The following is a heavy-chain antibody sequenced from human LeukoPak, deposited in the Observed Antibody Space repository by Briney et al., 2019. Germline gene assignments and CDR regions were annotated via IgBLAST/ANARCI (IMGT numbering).Heavy chain of an antibody. CDR1: GFTFSDNY. CDR2: ISGSSSYI. J-gene: IGHJ5*02. V-gene: IGHV3-11*04. CDR3: ARAETTVTRPHWFDP. Sequence: GGSLRLSCAASGFTFSDNYMNWIRQAPGRGLEWVSYISGSSSYIYYADSVKGRFTISRDNAKNSLYLQMNSLRAEDTAVYYCARAETTVTRPHWFDPWGQGTLVTVSS. D-gene: IGHD4-17*01.